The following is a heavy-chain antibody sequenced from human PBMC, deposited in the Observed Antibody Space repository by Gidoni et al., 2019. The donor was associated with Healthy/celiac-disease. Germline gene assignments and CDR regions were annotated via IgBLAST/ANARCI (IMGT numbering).Heavy chain of an antibody. V-gene: IGHV4-4*02. CDR1: GGSISSSNW. CDR3: ARDRTYSIVAAAGSYGMDV. J-gene: IGHJ6*02. Sequence: QVQLQESGPGLVQPSGTLSLTCAVSGGSISSSNWWSWVRQPPGKGLEWIGEIYHSGSTNYNPSLKSRVTISVDKSKNQFSLKLSSVTAADTAVYYCARDRTYSIVAAAGSYGMDVWGQGTTVTVSS. D-gene: IGHD6-13*01. CDR2: IYHSGST.